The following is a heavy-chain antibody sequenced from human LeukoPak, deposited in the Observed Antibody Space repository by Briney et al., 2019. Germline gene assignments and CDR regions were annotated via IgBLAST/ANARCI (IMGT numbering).Heavy chain of an antibody. J-gene: IGHJ6*02. CDR1: GFTFSSYS. D-gene: IGHD3-9*01. Sequence: GGSLRLSCAASGFTFSSYSMNWVRQAPGKGLEWVSSISSSSSYIYYADSVKGRFTISRDNAKNSLYLQMNSLRAEDTAVYYCARDLYYDILTGRGIRYYYGMDVWGQGTTVTVSS. V-gene: IGHV3-21*01. CDR3: ARDLYYDILTGRGIRYYYGMDV. CDR2: ISSSSSYI.